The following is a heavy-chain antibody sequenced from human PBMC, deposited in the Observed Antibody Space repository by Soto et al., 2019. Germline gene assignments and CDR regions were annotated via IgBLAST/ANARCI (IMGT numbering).Heavy chain of an antibody. CDR1: GASISSYGYY. CDR3: ARLSHYDKAFDI. V-gene: IGHV4-31*03. CDR2: IDYSGNT. D-gene: IGHD3-22*01. Sequence: QVQLQESGPGLVKPSQTLSLTCTVSGASISSYGYYWSWIRQHPGKGLEWIGYIDYSGNTNYNPSLKSRVTMSIDTSKNQFSLKLSSVTAADTAVYYCARLSHYDKAFDIWGQGTMVTVSS. J-gene: IGHJ3*02.